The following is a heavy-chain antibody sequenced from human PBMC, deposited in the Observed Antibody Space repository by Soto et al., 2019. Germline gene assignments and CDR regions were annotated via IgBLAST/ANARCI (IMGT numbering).Heavy chain of an antibody. CDR3: AREAVTDSNWFDP. D-gene: IGHD4-4*01. Sequence: QVQLQESGPGLVKPSETLSLTCTVSGGSISSYYWSWIRQPPGKGLEWIGYIYYSGSINYNPSLKSRVTISVDTSKNQFSLKLSSVTAADTAVYYCAREAVTDSNWFDPWGQGTLVTVSS. CDR1: GGSISSYY. V-gene: IGHV4-59*01. CDR2: IYYSGSI. J-gene: IGHJ5*02.